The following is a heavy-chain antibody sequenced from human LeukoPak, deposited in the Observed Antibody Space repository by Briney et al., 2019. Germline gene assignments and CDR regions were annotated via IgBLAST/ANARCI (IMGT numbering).Heavy chain of an antibody. J-gene: IGHJ4*02. CDR2: VGRSGVDT. CDR1: GFTFSSYA. Sequence: PGGSLRLSCVASGFTFSSYAVSWFRQAPGKGLEWVSTVGRSGVDTYYADSVRGRFTISKDSSTNTLHMNSRSAKETAIYYCVKHSGGVYGNSDSWGQGILVTVSS. V-gene: IGHV3-23*01. CDR3: VKHSGGVYGNSDS. D-gene: IGHD1-1*01.